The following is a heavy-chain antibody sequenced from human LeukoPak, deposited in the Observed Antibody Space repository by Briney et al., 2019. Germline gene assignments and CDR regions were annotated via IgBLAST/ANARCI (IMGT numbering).Heavy chain of an antibody. CDR3: ARGLYSSSPMSDY. J-gene: IGHJ4*02. V-gene: IGHV4-34*01. CDR1: GGSFSGYY. Sequence: SETLSLTCAVYGGSFSGYYWSWIRQPPGKGLEWIGEINHSGSTNYNPSLKSRATISVDTSKNQFSLKLSSVTAADTAVYYCARGLYSSSPMSDYWGLGTLVTVSS. CDR2: INHSGST. D-gene: IGHD6-6*01.